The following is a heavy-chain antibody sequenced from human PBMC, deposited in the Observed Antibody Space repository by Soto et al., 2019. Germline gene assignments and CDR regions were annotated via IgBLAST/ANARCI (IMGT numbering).Heavy chain of an antibody. CDR2: ISAYNGNT. D-gene: IGHD3-22*01. Sequence: ASVKVSCKASGYTFTSYGISWVRQAPGQGLEWMGWISAYNGNTNYAQKLQGRVTMTTDTSTSTAYMELRSLRSDDTAVYYCARGRHYYDSSGYYSPDYFDYWGQGTLVTVSS. CDR1: GYTFTSYG. V-gene: IGHV1-18*01. CDR3: ARGRHYYDSSGYYSPDYFDY. J-gene: IGHJ4*02.